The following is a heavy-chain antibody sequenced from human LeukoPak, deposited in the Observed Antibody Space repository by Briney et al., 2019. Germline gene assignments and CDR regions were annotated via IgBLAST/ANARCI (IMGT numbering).Heavy chain of an antibody. J-gene: IGHJ4*02. Sequence: SETLSLTCTVSGGSISSHYWSWIRQPAGKGLEWIGRIYSSGSPNYNPSLKSRVTMSVDTSKNQFSLQLSSVTAADTAVYYCARESQALSTSFDYWGQGTLVTVSS. CDR2: IYSSGSP. D-gene: IGHD3-10*01. V-gene: IGHV4-4*07. CDR1: GGSISSHY. CDR3: ARESQALSTSFDY.